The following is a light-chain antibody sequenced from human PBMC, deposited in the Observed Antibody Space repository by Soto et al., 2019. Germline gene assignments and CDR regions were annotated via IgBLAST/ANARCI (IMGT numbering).Light chain of an antibody. J-gene: IGKJ1*01. CDR3: QQYDSSPRT. CDR2: RTY. CDR1: QSVSSN. V-gene: IGKV3-20*01. Sequence: EIVMTQSPATLSVSPGERATLSCRASQSVSSNLAWYQQKPGQAHRLLIYRTYNRATGIQDRFSGSGSGTDFTLTIRRLEPEDFAVYWCQQYDSSPRTFGQGTKVDIK.